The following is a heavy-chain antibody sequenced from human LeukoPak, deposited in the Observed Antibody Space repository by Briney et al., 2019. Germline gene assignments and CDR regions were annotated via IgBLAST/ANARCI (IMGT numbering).Heavy chain of an antibody. D-gene: IGHD6-13*01. V-gene: IGHV1-18*01. J-gene: IGHJ5*02. CDR2: ISGYNGDT. Sequence: GASVKVSCKTPGGTFSRYAISWVRQAPGQGLEWMGSISGYNGDTNYAQKFQGRVTMTTDTSTGTSYMDLRSLTSDDTAVYYCARDRVSGYSSTWYPWGQGTLVTVSS. CDR3: ARDRVSGYSSTWYP. CDR1: GGTFSRYA.